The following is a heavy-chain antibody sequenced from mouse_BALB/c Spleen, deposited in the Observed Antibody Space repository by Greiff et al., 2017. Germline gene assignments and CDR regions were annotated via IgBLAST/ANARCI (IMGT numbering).Heavy chain of an antibody. Sequence: VQLQQSGAELMKPGASVKISCKATGYTFSSYWIEWVKQRPGHGLEWIGEILPGSGSTNYNEKFKGKATFTADTSSNTAYMQLSSLTSEDSAVYYCAREGFITTVVPFYFDYWGQGTTLTVSS. V-gene: IGHV1-9*01. CDR3: AREGFITTVVPFYFDY. CDR2: ILPGSGST. CDR1: GYTFSSYW. J-gene: IGHJ2*01. D-gene: IGHD1-1*01.